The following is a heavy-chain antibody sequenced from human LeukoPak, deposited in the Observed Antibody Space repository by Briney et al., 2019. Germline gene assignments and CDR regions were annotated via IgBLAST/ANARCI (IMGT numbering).Heavy chain of an antibody. Sequence: SQTLSLTCAISGDSVSSNSAAWDWVRQSPSRGLEWLGRTYYRSKLYNDYAVCVKSRITINPDTSKNQFSLQLNSVTPEDTAVYYCARSGMVRGVIIRGFDYWGQGTLVTVSS. J-gene: IGHJ4*02. CDR1: GDSVSSNSAA. V-gene: IGHV6-1*01. CDR2: TYYRSKLYN. D-gene: IGHD3-10*01. CDR3: ARSGMVRGVIIRGFDY.